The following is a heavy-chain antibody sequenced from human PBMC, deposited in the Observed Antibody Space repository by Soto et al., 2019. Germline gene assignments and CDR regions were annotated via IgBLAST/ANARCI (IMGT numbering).Heavy chain of an antibody. V-gene: IGHV3-33*01. CDR3: AREVGGSSWYVFPTYYYYGMDV. CDR2: IWYDGSNK. Sequence: QVQLVESGGGVVQPGRSLRLSCAASGFTFSSYGMHWVRQAPGKGLEWVAVIWYDGSNKYYADSVKGRFTISRDNSKNTLYLQMNSLGAEDTAVYYCAREVGGSSWYVFPTYYYYGMDVLGQGTTVTVSS. J-gene: IGHJ6*02. D-gene: IGHD6-13*01. CDR1: GFTFSSYG.